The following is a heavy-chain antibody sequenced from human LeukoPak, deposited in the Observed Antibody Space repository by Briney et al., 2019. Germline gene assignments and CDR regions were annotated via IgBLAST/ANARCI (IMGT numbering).Heavy chain of an antibody. CDR1: GYSISSGYY. CDR2: IYHSGST. CDR3: ARQPFWRGSNWFDP. V-gene: IGHV4-38-2*01. J-gene: IGHJ5*02. D-gene: IGHD3-3*01. Sequence: SETLSLTCAVSGYSISSGYYWGWIRQPPGKGLEWMGSIYHSGSTYYNPSLKSRVTISVDTSKNQVSLKLSSVTAADTAVYYCARQPFWRGSNWFDPWGQRTLVTVPS.